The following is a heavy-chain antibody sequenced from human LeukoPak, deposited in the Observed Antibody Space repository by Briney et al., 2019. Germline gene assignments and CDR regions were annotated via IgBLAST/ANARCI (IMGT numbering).Heavy chain of an antibody. Sequence: SETLSLTCSVSGYSISSNDWWSWVRQPPGKGLEWIGEVFHSGSTNYNPSLKSRVTISIDKSKNQFSLEVTSVTAADTAIYYCARDLAVAGTNYFDYWGQGVLVTVSS. CDR3: ARDLAVAGTNYFDY. CDR2: VFHSGST. J-gene: IGHJ4*02. CDR1: GYSISSNDW. V-gene: IGHV4-4*02. D-gene: IGHD6-19*01.